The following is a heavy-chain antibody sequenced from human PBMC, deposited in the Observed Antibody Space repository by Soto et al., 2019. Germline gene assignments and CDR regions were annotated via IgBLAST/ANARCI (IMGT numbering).Heavy chain of an antibody. CDR1: GFTFSSYA. CDR3: AKDGESSGYYLWDYFDY. V-gene: IGHV3-23*01. CDR2: ISGSGGST. J-gene: IGHJ4*02. Sequence: GGSLRLSCAASGFTFSSYAMSWVRQAPGKGLEWVSAISGSGGSTYYADSVKGRFTISRDNSKNTLYLQMNSLRAEDTAVYYCAKDGESSGYYLWDYFDYWGQGTLVTVSS. D-gene: IGHD3-22*01.